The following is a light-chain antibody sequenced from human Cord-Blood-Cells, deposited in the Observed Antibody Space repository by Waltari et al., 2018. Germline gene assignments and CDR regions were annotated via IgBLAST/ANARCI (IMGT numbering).Light chain of an antibody. CDR3: QQRSNWPRT. V-gene: IGKV3-11*01. CDR1: QSVRSY. Sequence: EIVLTQSPATLSLSPGDRATLSCRASQSVRSYLDWYQQKPGQAPRLLIYDASNRATGIPARFSGSGSGTDFTLTISSLEPEDFAVYYCQQRSNWPRTFGQGTKVEIK. CDR2: DAS. J-gene: IGKJ1*01.